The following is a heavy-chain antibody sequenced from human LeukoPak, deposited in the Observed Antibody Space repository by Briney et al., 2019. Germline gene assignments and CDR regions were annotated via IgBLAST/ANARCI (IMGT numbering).Heavy chain of an antibody. J-gene: IGHJ4*02. CDR3: ARHSCGGGSCYLDY. Sequence: PSETLSLTCTVSGGSTSSYYWIWIRQPPGKGLEWIGYIYYSGSTNYNPSLKSRVTISLDTSKNQFSLKLSSVTAADTAVYYCARHSCGGGSCYLDYWGKGTLVTVSS. D-gene: IGHD2-15*01. CDR2: IYYSGST. CDR1: GGSTSSYY. V-gene: IGHV4-59*08.